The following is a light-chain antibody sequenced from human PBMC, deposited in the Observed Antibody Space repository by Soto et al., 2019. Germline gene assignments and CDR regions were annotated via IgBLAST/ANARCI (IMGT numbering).Light chain of an antibody. CDR1: QRPRTGY. V-gene: IGKV3-20*01. J-gene: IGKJ2*01. CDR2: SVS. Sequence: IVLTQSPGTLSLYPGESAPLSCRASQRPRTGYLGWYQQSHGEAPRLLIYSVSNRATDVPDRFRGTGSGTDFTLIVRRLEPEDFAVYCCHQYGGSFVKTFGQGTKLEI. CDR3: HQYGGSFVKT.